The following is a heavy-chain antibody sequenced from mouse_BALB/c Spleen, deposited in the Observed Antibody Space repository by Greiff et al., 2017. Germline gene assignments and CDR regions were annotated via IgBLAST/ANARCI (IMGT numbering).Heavy chain of an antibody. CDR3: ASMITTGYYYAMDY. J-gene: IGHJ4*01. CDR1: GDSITSGY. Sequence: EVKLVESGPSLVKPSQTLSLTCSVTGDSITSGYWNWIRKFPGNKLEYMGYISYSGSTYYNPSLKSRISITRDTSKNQYYLQLNSVTTEDTATYYCASMITTGYYYAMDYWGQGTSVTVSS. V-gene: IGHV3-8*02. D-gene: IGHD2-4*01. CDR2: ISYSGST.